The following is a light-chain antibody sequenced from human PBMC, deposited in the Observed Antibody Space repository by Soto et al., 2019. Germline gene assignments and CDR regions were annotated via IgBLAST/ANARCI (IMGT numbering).Light chain of an antibody. CDR2: EAS. J-gene: IGKJ1*01. CDR1: QSISSW. V-gene: IGKV1-5*03. Sequence: DIQMTQSPSTLSASVGDRVTITCRASQSISSWLAWYQQKPGKAPKLLIYEASNLESGVPSRFSGSGSGTEFTLTIISLQPDDFATYYCQQSNNYPWTFGQGTKVDIK. CDR3: QQSNNYPWT.